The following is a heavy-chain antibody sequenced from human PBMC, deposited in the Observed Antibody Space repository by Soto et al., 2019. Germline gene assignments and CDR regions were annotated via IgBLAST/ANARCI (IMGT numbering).Heavy chain of an antibody. D-gene: IGHD3-22*01. Sequence: NPGGSMRLSCTASGLTFNNACMNWVRQAPGKGLEWVGRIKSKTDGGTTDYAAPVKGRFTISRDDSKNTLYLQMNSLKTEDTAVYYCTLYYDSPLGYWGQGTLVTVSS. J-gene: IGHJ4*02. CDR3: TLYYDSPLGY. CDR2: IKSKTDGGTT. V-gene: IGHV3-15*07. CDR1: GLTFNNAC.